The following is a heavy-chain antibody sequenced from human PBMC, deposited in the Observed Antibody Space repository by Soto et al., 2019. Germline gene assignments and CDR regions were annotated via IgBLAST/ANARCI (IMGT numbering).Heavy chain of an antibody. D-gene: IGHD3-16*01. CDR3: AKGRAYTQTFFDF. CDR1: GFTFSSYW. J-gene: IGHJ4*02. Sequence: GGSLRLSCAASGFTFSSYWMSWVRQAPGKGLEWVANIKQDGSEKYYVDSVKGRFTISRDDPKNTLYLDMNSLRVEDTAVYYCAKGRAYTQTFFDFWGQGTLVTVSS. CDR2: IKQDGSEK. V-gene: IGHV3-7*03.